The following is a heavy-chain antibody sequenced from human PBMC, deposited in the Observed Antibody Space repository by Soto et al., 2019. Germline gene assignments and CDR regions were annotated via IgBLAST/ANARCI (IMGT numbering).Heavy chain of an antibody. J-gene: IGHJ4*02. V-gene: IGHV3-30*18. CDR3: AKDEFGCRGDCYFFDY. CDR1: GFTFTSYG. CDR2: ISYDGSNV. D-gene: IGHD2-21*02. Sequence: GESLKISCAASGFTFTSYGMHWVRQAPGKGLEWVAVISYDGSNVYYADSVKGRFTISRDNSNNTLYLQMNSLRAEDTAVYYCAKDEFGCRGDCYFFDYWGQGTLVTVSS.